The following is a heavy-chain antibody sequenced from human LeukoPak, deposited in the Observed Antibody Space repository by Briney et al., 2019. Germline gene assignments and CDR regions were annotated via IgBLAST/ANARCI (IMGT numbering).Heavy chain of an antibody. J-gene: IGHJ4*02. CDR2: VSGSNDRT. D-gene: IGHD3-10*01. CDR3: AKSYRGVLGDFDY. CDR1: GFTFSSYS. Sequence: GGSLRLSCAASGFTFSSYSMNWVRQAPGKGLEWVSTVSGSNDRTCYADPVKGRFTISRDNSKNTLCLQMNSLRAEDTALYYCAKSYRGVLGDFDYWGQGTLVTVS. V-gene: IGHV3-23*01.